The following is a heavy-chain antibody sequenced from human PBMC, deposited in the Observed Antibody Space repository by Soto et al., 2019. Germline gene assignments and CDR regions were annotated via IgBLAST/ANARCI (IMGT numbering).Heavy chain of an antibody. Sequence: QVQLVQSGAEVKKPGSSVKVSCKASGGTFSSYAISWVRQAPGQGLEWMGGIIPIFGTANYAQKFQGRVTITADKSTSTAYMELSSLRSEDTAVYYCXRVASIAARPGLAFDIWGQGTMVTVSS. V-gene: IGHV1-69*06. D-gene: IGHD6-6*01. CDR2: IIPIFGTA. CDR1: GGTFSSYA. CDR3: XRVASIAARPGLAFDI. J-gene: IGHJ3*02.